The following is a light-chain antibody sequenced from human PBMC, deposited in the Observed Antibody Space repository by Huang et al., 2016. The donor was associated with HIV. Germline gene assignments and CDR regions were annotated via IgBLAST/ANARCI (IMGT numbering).Light chain of an antibody. J-gene: IGKJ4*01. V-gene: IGKV2D-29*01. CDR1: QSLLHSDGRTF. CDR2: EVS. CDR3: MQSIQVPLT. Sequence: DIVMTQTPLSLSVTPGQPASISCTSSQSLLHSDGRTFLYWDQQKPGQPPQLLMYEVSMRFSGVSDRFGGSGSGTDFTLKISRVETEDVGVYYCMQSIQVPLTFGGGTKVQI.